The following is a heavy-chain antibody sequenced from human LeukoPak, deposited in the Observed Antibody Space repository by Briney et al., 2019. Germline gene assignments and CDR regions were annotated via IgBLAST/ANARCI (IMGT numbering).Heavy chain of an antibody. V-gene: IGHV3-13*01. J-gene: IGHJ6*03. D-gene: IGHD3-16*02. CDR1: GFTFSSYD. CDR3: ARSRRLSQVSYYYYYYMDV. CDR2: IGTAGDT. Sequence: AGGSLRLSCAASGFTFSSYDMHWVRQATGKGLEWVSAIGTAGDTYYPGSVKGRFTISRDNAKNSLYLQMNSLRAEDTAVYYCARSRRLSQVSYYYYYYMDVWGKGTTVTVSS.